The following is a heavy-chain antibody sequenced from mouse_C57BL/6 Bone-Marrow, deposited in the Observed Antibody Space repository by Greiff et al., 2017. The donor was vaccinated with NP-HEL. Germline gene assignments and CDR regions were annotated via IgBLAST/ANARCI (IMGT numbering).Heavy chain of an antibody. D-gene: IGHD2-4*01. CDR2: VNPGSGGT. V-gene: IGHV1-54*01. CDR3: ARDPYDYDGYFDV. J-gene: IGHJ1*03. CDR1: GYAFPNYL. Sequence: QVHVKQSGAELVRPGTSVKVSCKASGYAFPNYLIEGVKQRPGQGLEWIGVVNPGSGGTNYNEKFKGKATLTADKSSSTAYMQLSSLTSEDSAVYFCARDPYDYDGYFDVWGTGTTVTVSS.